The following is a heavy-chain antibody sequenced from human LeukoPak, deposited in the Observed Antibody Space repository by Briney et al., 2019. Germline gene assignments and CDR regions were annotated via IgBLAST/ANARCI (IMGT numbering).Heavy chain of an antibody. D-gene: IGHD3-22*01. V-gene: IGHV3-13*01. CDR1: GFTFSSYD. Sequence: PGGSLRLSCAASGFTFSSYDMHWVRQATGKGLEWVSAIGTAGDTYYPGSVKGRFTISRENAKNSLYLQMNSLRVGDTAVYYCARALRYDSSGPTDAFDIWGQGTMVTVSS. CDR3: ARALRYDSSGPTDAFDI. J-gene: IGHJ3*02. CDR2: IGTAGDT.